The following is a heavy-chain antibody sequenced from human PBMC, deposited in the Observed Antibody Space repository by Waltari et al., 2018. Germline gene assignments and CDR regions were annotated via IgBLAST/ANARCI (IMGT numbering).Heavy chain of an antibody. J-gene: IGHJ4*02. Sequence: EVQLVESGGGLVQPGGSLTLPGEVSEFTFAYYWVTWVRQAPGKGLEWVANIKEDGSEKYYVDSVKGRFTISRDNAKNSLYLQMSSLRVEDTAVYYCATQSWSNFEYWGQGTLVTVSS. D-gene: IGHD3-3*01. CDR2: IKEDGSEK. CDR1: EFTFAYYW. V-gene: IGHV3-7*01. CDR3: ATQSWSNFEY.